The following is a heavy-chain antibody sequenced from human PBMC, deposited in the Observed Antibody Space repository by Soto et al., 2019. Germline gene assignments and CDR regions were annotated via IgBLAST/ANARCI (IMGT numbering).Heavy chain of an antibody. Sequence: GASVKVSCKASGGTFSSYAISWVRQAPGQGLEWMGGIIPIFGIANYAQKFQGRVTITADESTSTAYMELSSLRSEDTAVYYCASAVYGSGSYYSSPYYGMDVWGQGTTVTVSS. CDR2: IIPIFGIA. CDR3: ASAVYGSGSYYSSPYYGMDV. D-gene: IGHD3-10*01. V-gene: IGHV1-69*13. CDR1: GGTFSSYA. J-gene: IGHJ6*02.